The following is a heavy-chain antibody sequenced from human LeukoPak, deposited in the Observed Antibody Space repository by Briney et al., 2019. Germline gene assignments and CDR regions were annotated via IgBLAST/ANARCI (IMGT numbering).Heavy chain of an antibody. Sequence: GGSLRLSCAASGFTFSSYAMSWVRQAPGKGLEWVSAITASGESTYYVDSVKGRFTISRDNSKNTLYLQMNSPRADDTAVYYCAKSDHGFWTGYKRWGQGTLVTVSS. J-gene: IGHJ4*02. CDR1: GFTFSSYA. D-gene: IGHD3/OR15-3a*01. CDR2: ITASGEST. CDR3: AKSDHGFWTGYKR. V-gene: IGHV3-23*01.